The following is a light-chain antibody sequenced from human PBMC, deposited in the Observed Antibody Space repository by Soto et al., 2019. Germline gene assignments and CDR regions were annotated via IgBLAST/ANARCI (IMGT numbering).Light chain of an antibody. CDR2: EVS. V-gene: IGLV2-23*02. Sequence: QSALTQPASVSGSPGQSITISCTGTSSDVGNYNLVSWYQQYPGKAPKLMIYEVSKRPSGVSNRFSGSKSGNTASLTISGLQAEYEADYYCCSYAGSSTFYVFGTGTKLTVL. CDR3: CSYAGSSTFYV. CDR1: SSDVGNYNL. J-gene: IGLJ1*01.